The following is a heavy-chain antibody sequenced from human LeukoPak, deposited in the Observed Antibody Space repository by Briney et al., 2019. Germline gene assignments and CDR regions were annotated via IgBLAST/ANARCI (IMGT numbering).Heavy chain of an antibody. CDR3: ARDGDYVWGSYPYPDYYFDY. CDR2: INPNSGGT. CDR1: GYTFTDYY. D-gene: IGHD3-16*01. Sequence: GASVKVSCKASGYTFTDYYMHWMRQAPGQGLEWMGRINPNSGGTNYAQKFQGRVTMTRATSISTAYMELSRLTSDDTAVYYCARDGDYVWGSYPYPDYYFDYWGQGTLVTVSS. J-gene: IGHJ4*02. V-gene: IGHV1-2*06.